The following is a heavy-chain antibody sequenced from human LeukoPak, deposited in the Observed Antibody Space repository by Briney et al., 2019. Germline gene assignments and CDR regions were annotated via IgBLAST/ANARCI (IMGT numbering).Heavy chain of an antibody. J-gene: IGHJ4*02. V-gene: IGHV3-30*18. Sequence: PGGSLRLSCAASGFTLSSYGMHWVRQAPGKGLEWVAVISYDGSNKYYADSVKGRFTISRDNSKNTLYLQMNSLRAEDTAVYYCAKALWASSGWYPYYFDYWGQGTLVTVSS. CDR2: ISYDGSNK. CDR3: AKALWASSGWYPYYFDY. CDR1: GFTLSSYG. D-gene: IGHD6-19*01.